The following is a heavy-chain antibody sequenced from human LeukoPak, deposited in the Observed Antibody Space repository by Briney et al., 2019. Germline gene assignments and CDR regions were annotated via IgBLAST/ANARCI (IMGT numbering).Heavy chain of an antibody. Sequence: PSETLSLTCTVSGGSISSGGYYWSWIRQHPGKGLEWIGYIYYSGSTYYNPSLKSGVTISVDTSKNQFSLKLSSVTAADTAVYYCARADYDFWSGYAHPFDYWGQGTLVTVSS. V-gene: IGHV4-31*03. CDR2: IYYSGST. CDR3: ARADYDFWSGYAHPFDY. CDR1: GGSISSGGYY. J-gene: IGHJ4*02. D-gene: IGHD3-3*01.